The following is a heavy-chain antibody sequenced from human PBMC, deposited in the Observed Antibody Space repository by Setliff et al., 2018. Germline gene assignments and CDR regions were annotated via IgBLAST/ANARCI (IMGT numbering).Heavy chain of an antibody. Sequence: GASLKISCQGSGFRFTSHWIGWVRQMPGKGLEWMGLIWPGDSDTKYSPSVQGRVTISADKSINTAYLEWSSLQASDTAMYYCARRADGYNDFFDSWGQGTLVTVSS. V-gene: IGHV5-51*01. CDR2: IWPGDSDT. CDR3: ARRADGYNDFFDS. J-gene: IGHJ4*02. CDR1: GFRFTSHW. D-gene: IGHD6-25*01.